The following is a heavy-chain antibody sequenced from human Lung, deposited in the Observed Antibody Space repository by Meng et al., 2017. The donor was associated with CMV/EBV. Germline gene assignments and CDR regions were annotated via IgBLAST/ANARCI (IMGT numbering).Heavy chain of an antibody. Sequence: GGSLRLXXAASGFTFSSYWMHWVRQAPGKGLMWVSRINGDGSSTSYADSVKGRFTISRDNGKNTLYLQMNSLRAEDTAVYYCARDVVEGSVWLGYWGQGTLVTVSS. J-gene: IGHJ4*02. CDR2: INGDGSST. CDR1: GFTFSSYW. V-gene: IGHV3-74*01. CDR3: ARDVVEGSVWLGY. D-gene: IGHD2-15*01.